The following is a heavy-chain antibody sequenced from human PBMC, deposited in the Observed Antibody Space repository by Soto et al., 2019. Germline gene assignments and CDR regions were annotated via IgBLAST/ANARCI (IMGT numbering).Heavy chain of an antibody. D-gene: IGHD3-3*01. CDR3: AGEFWSGYYTPSNDYYYGMEV. CDR1: GGSISSSNW. J-gene: IGHJ6*02. V-gene: IGHV4-4*02. Sequence: PSETLSLTCAVSGGSISSSNWWSWVRQPPGKGLEWIGEIYHSGSTNYNPSLKSRVTISVDKSKNQFSLKLSSVTAADTAVYYCAGEFWSGYYTPSNDYYYGMEVWGQGTTVTVSS. CDR2: IYHSGST.